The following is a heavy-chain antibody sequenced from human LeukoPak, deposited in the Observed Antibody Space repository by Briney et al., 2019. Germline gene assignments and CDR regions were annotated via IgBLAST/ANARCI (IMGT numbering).Heavy chain of an antibody. CDR2: IKYSGSP. Sequence: SETLSLTCTVSGGSISSYYWSWIRQPPGKGLEWIGYIKYSGSPNYNPSLKSRVTISVDTSKNQFSLSLSSVTAADTAVYYCARDLVVGNYYYGMDVWGQGTTVTVSS. V-gene: IGHV4-59*01. CDR3: ARDLVVGNYYYGMDV. CDR1: GGSISSYY. J-gene: IGHJ6*02. D-gene: IGHD3-22*01.